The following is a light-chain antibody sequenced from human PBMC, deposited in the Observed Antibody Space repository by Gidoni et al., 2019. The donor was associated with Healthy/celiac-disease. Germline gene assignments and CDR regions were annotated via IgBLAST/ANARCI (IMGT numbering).Light chain of an antibody. V-gene: IGKV1-39*01. Sequence: DIQMTQSPSSLSASVGDRVTITCRASQSISSYLNWYQQNTGKAPKLLIYAASSFQSGVPSRFSGSGSGTEFTLTIISLQPEDFATYYCQQSYSTPVLTFGGGTKVEIK. CDR1: QSISSY. J-gene: IGKJ4*01. CDR3: QQSYSTPVLT. CDR2: AAS.